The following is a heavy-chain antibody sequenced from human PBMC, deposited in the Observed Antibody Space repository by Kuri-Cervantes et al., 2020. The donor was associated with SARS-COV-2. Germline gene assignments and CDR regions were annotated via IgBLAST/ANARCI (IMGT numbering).Heavy chain of an antibody. CDR1: GFTFSSNS. CDR2: ISSSSSYI. J-gene: IGHJ4*02. D-gene: IGHD2-21*02. Sequence: GGSLRLSCAASGFTFSSNSMNWVRQAPGKGLEWVSSISSSSSYIYYADSVKGRFTISRDNAKNSLYLQMNSLRAEDTAVYYCARAVVVTAMPFGYWGQGTLVTVSS. CDR3: ARAVVVTAMPFGY. V-gene: IGHV3-21*01.